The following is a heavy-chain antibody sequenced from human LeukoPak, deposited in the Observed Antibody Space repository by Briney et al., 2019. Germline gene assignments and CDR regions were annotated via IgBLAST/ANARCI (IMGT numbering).Heavy chain of an antibody. CDR3: ARGLYYDSSNYPGGY. D-gene: IGHD3-22*01. Sequence: ASVKVSCKASGYTFTGYYMHWVRQAPGQGLEWMGWINPNSGGTNYAQKFQGRVTMTRDTSISTVYMELSRLRSDDTAVYYCARGLYYDSSNYPGGYWGQGTLVTVSS. J-gene: IGHJ4*02. CDR1: GYTFTGYY. V-gene: IGHV1-2*02. CDR2: INPNSGGT.